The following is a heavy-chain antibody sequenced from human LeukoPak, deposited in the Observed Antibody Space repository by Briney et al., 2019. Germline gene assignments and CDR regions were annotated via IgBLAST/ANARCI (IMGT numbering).Heavy chain of an antibody. CDR3: ARRYSSGVFDY. CDR1: GGSLGSVGDF. V-gene: IGHV4-39*01. CDR2: IYYRGST. J-gene: IGHJ4*02. Sequence: SETLSLNCSVSGGSLGSVGDFWGWXRXSPGXGXXXIGSIYYRGSTXYNPSLKSRVTISVDTSKNQISLKLNSVTAADTAVYYCARRYSSGVFDYWGQGTLATVSS. D-gene: IGHD6-19*01.